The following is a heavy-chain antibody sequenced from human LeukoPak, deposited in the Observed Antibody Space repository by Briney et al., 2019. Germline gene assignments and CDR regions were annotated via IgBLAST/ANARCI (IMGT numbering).Heavy chain of an antibody. CDR2: ITGSGGST. CDR3: AKDPAYYYGSGSYSTFEY. V-gene: IGHV3-23*01. Sequence: GGSLRLSCXASGXXFSDYAMSWVRQAPGKGPEWVSAITGSGGSTYYADSVKGRFTISRDKSKNTLYLQMNSLRAEDTALYYCAKDPAYYYGSGSYSTFEYWGQGTLVTVSS. J-gene: IGHJ4*02. D-gene: IGHD3-10*01. CDR1: GXXFSDYA.